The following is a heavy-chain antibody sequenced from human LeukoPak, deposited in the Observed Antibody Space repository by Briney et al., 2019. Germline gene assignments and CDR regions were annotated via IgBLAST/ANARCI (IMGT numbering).Heavy chain of an antibody. V-gene: IGHV4-39*01. D-gene: IGHD3/OR15-3a*01. CDR1: GGSISSSSYY. Sequence: SETLSLTCTVSGGSISSSSYYWGWIRQPPGKGLEWIGSIYYSGSTYYNPTLKSRVTISVDTSKNQFSLKLSSVTAADTAVYYCARMIYYFDYWGQGTLVTVSS. CDR3: ARMIYYFDY. J-gene: IGHJ4*02. CDR2: IYYSGST.